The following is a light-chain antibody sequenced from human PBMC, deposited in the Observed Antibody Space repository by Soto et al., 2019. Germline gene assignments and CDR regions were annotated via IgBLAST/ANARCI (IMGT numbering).Light chain of an antibody. J-gene: IGKJ1*01. CDR1: QSLLHSNGYKY. Sequence: DLVMTQSPLSLPVTPGEPASISCRSSQSLLHSNGYKYLDWYLQKPGQSPQLLIYLGSNRASGVPDRFSGSGSGTDFTLKISRVEAEDVGIYYCMQALQTPPTFGQGTKVEIK. V-gene: IGKV2-28*01. CDR3: MQALQTPPT. CDR2: LGS.